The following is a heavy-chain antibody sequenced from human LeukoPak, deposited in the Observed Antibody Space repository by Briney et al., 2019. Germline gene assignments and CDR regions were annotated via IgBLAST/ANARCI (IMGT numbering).Heavy chain of an antibody. CDR1: GYTFTGYY. J-gene: IGHJ4*02. D-gene: IGHD5-18*01. Sequence: ASVKVSCKASGYTFTGYYMHWVRQAPGQGLEWMGWISPDSGGTNYAQKFQGRVTMTRDTSISTAYMERSRLRSDDTAVYYCARGPPSWIQLWSYFDYWGQGTPVIVSS. CDR2: ISPDSGGT. CDR3: ARGPPSWIQLWSYFDY. V-gene: IGHV1-2*02.